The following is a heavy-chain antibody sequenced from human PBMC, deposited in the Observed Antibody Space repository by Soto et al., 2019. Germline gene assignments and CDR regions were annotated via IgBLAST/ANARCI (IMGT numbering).Heavy chain of an antibody. CDR1: GGSMRSYR. CDR2: LNTYGNT. V-gene: IGHV4-4*07. J-gene: IGHJ5*01. Sequence: SETMAITCTVSGGSMRSYRGSWIRKPAGKGLEWIGRLNTYGNTHYNPSLKSRVTVSVDTSRNQFFLTLRSVTAADSAVYHCGRESGETWDYEASWGHGTPVTVSS. D-gene: IGHD1-7*01. CDR3: GRESGETWDYEAS.